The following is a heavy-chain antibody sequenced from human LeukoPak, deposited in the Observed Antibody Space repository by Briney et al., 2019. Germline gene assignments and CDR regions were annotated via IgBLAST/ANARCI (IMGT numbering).Heavy chain of an antibody. CDR3: AREFGMGVILD. J-gene: IGHJ4*02. CDR1: GFTFNTYS. D-gene: IGHD3-16*01. V-gene: IGHV3-21*01. Sequence: GGSLRLSCAASGFTFNTYSMNWVRQAPGKGLEWVSSISSSSNYIYYADSVKGRFTISRDNAKNSLYLQMNSLRAEDTALYYCAREFGMGVILDWGQGTLVTVSS. CDR2: ISSSSNYI.